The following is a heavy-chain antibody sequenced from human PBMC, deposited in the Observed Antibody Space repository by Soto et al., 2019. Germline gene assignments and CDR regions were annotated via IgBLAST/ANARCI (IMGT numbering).Heavy chain of an antibody. CDR1: GYTLTELS. Sequence: ASVKVSCKVSGYTLTELSMHWVRQAPGKGLEWMGGFDPEDGETIYAQKFQGRVTMTEDTSTDTAYMELSSLRSEDTAVYYRATRPMYSGSPEAFDIWGQGTMVTVSS. V-gene: IGHV1-24*01. CDR3: ATRPMYSGSPEAFDI. CDR2: FDPEDGET. D-gene: IGHD1-26*01. J-gene: IGHJ3*02.